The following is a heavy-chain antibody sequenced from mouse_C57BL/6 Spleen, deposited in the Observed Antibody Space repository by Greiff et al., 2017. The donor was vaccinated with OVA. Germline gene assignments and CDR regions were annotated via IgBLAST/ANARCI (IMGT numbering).Heavy chain of an antibody. J-gene: IGHJ4*01. CDR2: IYPGSGST. CDR1: GYTFTSYW. D-gene: IGHD2-4*01. V-gene: IGHV1-55*01. Sequence: QVQLQQPGAELVKPGASVKMSCKASGYTFTSYWITWVKQRPGQGLEWIGDIYPGSGSTNYNEKFKSKATLTVDTSSSTAYMQLSSLTSEDSAVYYCARRDYDYYYAMDYWGQGTSVTVSS. CDR3: ARRDYDYYYAMDY.